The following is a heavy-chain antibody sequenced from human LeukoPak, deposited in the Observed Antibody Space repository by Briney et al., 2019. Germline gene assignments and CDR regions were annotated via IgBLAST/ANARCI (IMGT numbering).Heavy chain of an antibody. CDR1: GFTFSSYW. V-gene: IGHV3-7*01. Sequence: PGGSLRLSCAASGFTFSSYWMSWVRQAPGKGLEWVANIKQDGSEKYYVASVKGRFTISRDNAKNSLYLQMNSLRAEDTAVYYCARDQAWRNYYYGMDGWGQGTTVTVSS. CDR3: ARDQAWRNYYYGMDG. CDR2: IKQDGSEK. J-gene: IGHJ6*02.